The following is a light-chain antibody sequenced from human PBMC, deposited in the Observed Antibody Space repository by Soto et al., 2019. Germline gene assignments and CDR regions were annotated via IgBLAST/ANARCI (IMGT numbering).Light chain of an antibody. CDR2: DVS. CDR1: SSDVGGYNY. J-gene: IGLJ2*01. Sequence: QSALTQPASVSGSPGQSITISCTGTSSDVGGYNYVSWYQQHPGKAPKLMIYDVSNWPSGVSNRFSGSKSGNTASLTISGLQAEDEADYYCSSYTSSSTLVVFGGGTNLTVL. V-gene: IGLV2-14*01. CDR3: SSYTSSSTLVV.